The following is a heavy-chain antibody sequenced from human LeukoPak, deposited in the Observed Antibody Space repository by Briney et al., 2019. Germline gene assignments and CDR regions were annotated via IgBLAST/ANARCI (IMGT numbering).Heavy chain of an antibody. J-gene: IGHJ6*03. CDR1: GFTFDDYG. V-gene: IGHV3-20*04. D-gene: IGHD6-19*01. Sequence: TGGSLRLSCAASGFTFDDYGMSWVRQAPGKGLEWVSGINWNGGSTGYADSVKGRFTISRDNSKNTLYLQMNSLRAEDTAVYYCAKWGKYSSGWYQWYYYYYMDVWGKGTTVTVSS. CDR3: AKWGKYSSGWYQWYYYYYMDV. CDR2: INWNGGST.